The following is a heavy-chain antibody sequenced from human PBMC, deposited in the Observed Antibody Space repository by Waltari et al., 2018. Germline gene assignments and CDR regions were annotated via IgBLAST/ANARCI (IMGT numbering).Heavy chain of an antibody. J-gene: IGHJ5*02. CDR2: INPSNGDT. Sequence: QVHLVQSGGEVKKPGPSVQVSCKASGYTFLDNGITWVRQAPGQGLEWMGWINPSNGDTNYAQKFQGRVTMTTDTSTNTAYMDLRSLMSDDTAVYYCARDQGLGWAASWGQGTLVTVSS. CDR3: ARDQGLGWAAS. D-gene: IGHD6-19*01. V-gene: IGHV1-18*01. CDR1: GYTFLDNG.